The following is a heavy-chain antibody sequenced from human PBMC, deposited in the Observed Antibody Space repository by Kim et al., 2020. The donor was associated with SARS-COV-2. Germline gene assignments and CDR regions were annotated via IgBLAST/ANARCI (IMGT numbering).Heavy chain of an antibody. J-gene: IGHJ4*02. D-gene: IGHD3-10*01. CDR1: GFTFSSYA. CDR2: ISYDGSNK. CDR3: ARDGSVLLWFGERHAPVDY. V-gene: IGHV3-30*04. Sequence: GGSLRLSCAASGFTFSSYAMHWVRQAPGKGLEWVAVISYDGSNKYYADSVKGRFTISRDNSKNTLYLQMNSLRAEDTAVYYCARDGSVLLWFGERHAPVDYWGQGTLVTVSS.